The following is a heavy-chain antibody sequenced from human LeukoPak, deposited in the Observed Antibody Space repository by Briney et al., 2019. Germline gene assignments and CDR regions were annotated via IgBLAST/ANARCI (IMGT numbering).Heavy chain of an antibody. D-gene: IGHD3-10*01. CDR3: ARDPTYDSGSPLGY. Sequence: GGSLRLSCAASGFPFSRYWMTWVRQAPGKGLEWVANIKYDGSEKFYVGSVRGRFNISRDNTNNSLHLQMNSLRAEDTAIYYCARDPTYDSGSPLGYGGQGTLVAVSS. V-gene: IGHV3-7*01. CDR1: GFPFSRYW. J-gene: IGHJ4*02. CDR2: IKYDGSEK.